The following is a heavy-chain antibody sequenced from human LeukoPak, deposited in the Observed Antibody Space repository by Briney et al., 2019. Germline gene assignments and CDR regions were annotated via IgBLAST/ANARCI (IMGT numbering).Heavy chain of an antibody. V-gene: IGHV3-7*01. Sequence: PGGSLRLSCAASGFTFSIYWMTWVRQAPGKGLEWVANIKEDGSEKNYVDSMKGRFTISRDNAKNSLYLQMNSLRAEDTAVYYCARYYYNDNGYSGDAFDLWGQGTMVTVSS. CDR1: GFTFSIYW. J-gene: IGHJ3*01. CDR3: ARYYYNDNGYSGDAFDL. D-gene: IGHD3-22*01. CDR2: IKEDGSEK.